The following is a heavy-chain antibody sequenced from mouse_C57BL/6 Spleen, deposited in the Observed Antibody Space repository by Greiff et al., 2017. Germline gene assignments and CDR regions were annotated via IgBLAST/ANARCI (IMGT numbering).Heavy chain of an antibody. V-gene: IGHV5-9-1*02. CDR1: GFTFSSYA. J-gene: IGHJ4*01. Sequence: EVQLVESGAGLVKPGGSLKLSCAASGFTFSSYAMSWVRQTPEKRLEWVAYISSGGDYIYYADTVKGRFTISRDNARNTLYLQMSSLKSEDTAMYYRTRDGGTVVATHAMDYWGQGTSVTVSS. D-gene: IGHD1-1*01. CDR2: ISSGGDYI. CDR3: TRDGGTVVATHAMDY.